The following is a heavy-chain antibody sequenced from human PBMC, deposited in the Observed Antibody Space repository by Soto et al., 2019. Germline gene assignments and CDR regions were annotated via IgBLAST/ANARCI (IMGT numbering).Heavy chain of an antibody. CDR3: ARALYGDSRRGFDY. D-gene: IGHD4-17*01. Sequence: QVQLVQSGAELKKPGASVKVSCKASGYTFTNYDINWVRQAPGQGLEWMGWITVYNGNTNYAQELQGTVTMTTDTSTSTAYMELRSLRSDDTAVYYCARALYGDSRRGFDYWGQGTLVTVSS. V-gene: IGHV1-18*01. CDR1: GYTFTNYD. J-gene: IGHJ4*02. CDR2: ITVYNGNT.